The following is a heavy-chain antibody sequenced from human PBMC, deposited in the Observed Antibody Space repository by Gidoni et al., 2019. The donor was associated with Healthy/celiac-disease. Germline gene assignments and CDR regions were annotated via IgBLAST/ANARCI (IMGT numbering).Heavy chain of an antibody. J-gene: IGHJ4*02. CDR2: IIWNSCSI. Sequence: EVQLVESGGGWVQPGRSRRLDCAAAGVTFDEYAMQWVRQAPGKGRGCVSGIIWNSCSIGYADSVKGRFTISRDNAKNSLYLQMNSLRAEDPALYYCAKGGGFHCSGGSCYSDYFDYWGQGTLVTVSS. CDR3: AKGGGFHCSGGSCYSDYFDY. CDR1: GVTFDEYA. V-gene: IGHV3-9*01. D-gene: IGHD2-15*01.